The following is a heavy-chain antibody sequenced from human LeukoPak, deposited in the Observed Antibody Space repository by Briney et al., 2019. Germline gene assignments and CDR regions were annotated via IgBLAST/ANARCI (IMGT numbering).Heavy chain of an antibody. CDR3: ARCARGWYDEYYFDY. D-gene: IGHD6-19*01. J-gene: IGHJ4*02. Sequence: SETLSLTCTVSGGSISSGGYYWSWIRQHPGKGLEWIGYIYYSGSTYYNPSLKSRVTISVDTSKNQFSLKLSSVTAADTAVYYCARCARGWYDEYYFDYWGQGTLVTVSS. CDR2: IYYSGST. V-gene: IGHV4-31*03. CDR1: GGSISSGGYY.